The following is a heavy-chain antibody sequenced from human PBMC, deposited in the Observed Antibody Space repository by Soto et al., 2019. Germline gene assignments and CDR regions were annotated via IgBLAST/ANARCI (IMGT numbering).Heavy chain of an antibody. V-gene: IGHV3-21*01. J-gene: IGHJ6*02. Sequence: EVELVESGGGLVKPGGSLRLSCAASGFTFSSYSMNWVRQAPGKGLEWVSSITSSSSYIYYADSVKGRFTISRDNAKNSLYLQMNSRRDEDTTVYYCASRHYGMDVWGQGTTVTVSS. CDR2: ITSSSSYI. CDR1: GFTFSSYS. CDR3: ASRHYGMDV.